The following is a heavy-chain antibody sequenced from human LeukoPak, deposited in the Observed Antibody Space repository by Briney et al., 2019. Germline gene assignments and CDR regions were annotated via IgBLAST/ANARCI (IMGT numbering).Heavy chain of an antibody. CDR2: IYYSGST. CDR1: GDSISSSRYY. V-gene: IGHV4-39*01. J-gene: IGHJ4*02. Sequence: SETLSLTCTVSGDSISSSRYYWGWIRQPPGKGLDWIGSIYYSGSTYYNPSLKSRVTISVDTSKNRFSLKLSSVTAADTAVYYCARSGGSGWYLYYFDYWGQGTLVTVSS. D-gene: IGHD6-19*01. CDR3: ARSGGSGWYLYYFDY.